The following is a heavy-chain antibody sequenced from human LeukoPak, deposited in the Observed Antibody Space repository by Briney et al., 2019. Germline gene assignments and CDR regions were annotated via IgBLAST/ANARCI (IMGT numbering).Heavy chain of an antibody. D-gene: IGHD3-22*01. CDR3: ARASDSSGYYAPQHYFDY. J-gene: IGHJ4*02. CDR1: GYTFTSYY. Sequence: ASVKVSCKASGYTFTSYYMHWVRQAPGQGLERVGIINTSGGSTSYAQKFQGRVTMTRDTSTNTVYMELSSLRSEDTAVYYCARASDSSGYYAPQHYFDYWGQGTLVTVSS. CDR2: INTSGGST. V-gene: IGHV1-46*03.